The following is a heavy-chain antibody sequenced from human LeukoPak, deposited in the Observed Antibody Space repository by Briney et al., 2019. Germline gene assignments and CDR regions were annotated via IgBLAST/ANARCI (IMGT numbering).Heavy chain of an antibody. J-gene: IGHJ4*02. V-gene: IGHV3-7*01. D-gene: IGHD6-13*01. CDR3: ARHYSSSSYLVPYYFDY. CDR2: IKQDGSEK. CDR1: GFPFGNYC. Sequence: GFLRISCLPPGFPFGNYCLTWVRQPPGKGLEWVANIKQDGSEKYYVDSVKGRFTISRDNAKNSLYLQMNSLRAEDTAVYYCARHYSSSSYLVPYYFDYWGQGTLVTVSS.